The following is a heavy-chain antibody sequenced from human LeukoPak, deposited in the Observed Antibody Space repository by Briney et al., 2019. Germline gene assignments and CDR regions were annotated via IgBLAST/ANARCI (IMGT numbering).Heavy chain of an antibody. CDR1: GFTFSDYS. J-gene: IGHJ4*02. V-gene: IGHV3-21*01. CDR3: ARGLGGYDQLFDY. D-gene: IGHD5-12*01. Sequence: GGSLRLSCAASGFTFSDYSMNWVRQAPGKGLEWVSSVSSSTSYIHYADSLKGRFTISRDNGKNSLYLQMNSLRAEDTAVYYCARGLGGYDQLFDYWGQGTLVTVSS. CDR2: VSSSTSYI.